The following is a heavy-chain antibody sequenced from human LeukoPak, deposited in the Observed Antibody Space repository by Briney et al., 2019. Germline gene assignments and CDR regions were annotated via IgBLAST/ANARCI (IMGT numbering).Heavy chain of an antibody. Sequence: ASVKVSCKASGYTFTDYDMHWVRQAPGQGLGWMGWINPKGGGTNYAQNIQGTVTMTRDTSITTAYMEFSRLRSDDTAMYYCARDVFAEYSTHHKFDPWGQGTLFTVSS. CDR3: ARDVFAEYSTHHKFDP. CDR1: GYTFTDYD. CDR2: INPKGGGT. D-gene: IGHD6-6*01. V-gene: IGHV1-2*02. J-gene: IGHJ5*02.